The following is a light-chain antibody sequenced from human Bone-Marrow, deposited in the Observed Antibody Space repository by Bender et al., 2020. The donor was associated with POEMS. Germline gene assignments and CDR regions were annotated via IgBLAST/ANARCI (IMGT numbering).Light chain of an antibody. CDR2: VDSDGSH. Sequence: QLVLTQSPSASASLGASVKLTCTLSSGHTNYAFVWHQQQPEKGPRFLMKVDSDGSHAKGDGIPDRFSGSSSGAERYITISSLQSEDEADYYCQTWDTGIWVFGGGTKLTVL. J-gene: IGLJ3*02. CDR3: QTWDTGIWV. CDR1: SGHTNYA. V-gene: IGLV4-69*01.